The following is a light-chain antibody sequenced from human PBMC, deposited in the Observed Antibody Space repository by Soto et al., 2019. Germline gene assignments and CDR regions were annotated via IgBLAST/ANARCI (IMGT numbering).Light chain of an antibody. J-gene: IGKJ3*01. CDR2: DAS. Sequence: DIQMTQSPSSLSASVGDRVTITCQASQDISNYLNWYQQKPGKAPKLLIYDASNLETGVPSRFSGSGSVTDFTFTISSLQPEDVATYYCQHYDNRPFTFGPGTKVDIK. V-gene: IGKV1-33*01. CDR3: QHYDNRPFT. CDR1: QDISNY.